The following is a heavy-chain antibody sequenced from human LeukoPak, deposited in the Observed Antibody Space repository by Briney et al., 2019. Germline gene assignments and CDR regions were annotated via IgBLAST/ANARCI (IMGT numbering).Heavy chain of an antibody. CDR1: GFTFSGHP. J-gene: IGHJ4*02. CDR2: IYRGGNT. D-gene: IGHD2-2*01. V-gene: IGHV3-53*01. CDR3: AASSSSKQPPFDY. Sequence: GGSLRLSCAASGFTFSGHPMSWVRQAPGKGLEWVSVIYRGGNTYYADSVKGRFTISTDNSKNTLYLQMNSLRAEDTAVYYCAASSSSKQPPFDYWGQGTLVTVSS.